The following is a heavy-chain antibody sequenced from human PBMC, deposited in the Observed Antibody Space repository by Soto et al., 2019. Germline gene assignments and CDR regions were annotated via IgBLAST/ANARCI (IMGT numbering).Heavy chain of an antibody. Sequence: EVHLLESGGGLVQPGGSLRLSCAASGFSFSTYGMGWVRQPPGKGLEWVSGISGSGGDTYYADCVKGRLTISRDNSKNTLYLGRNSVRDENTAVYYCANRDTSTLIVVTKSAFAVWCQGAVVTDSS. CDR2: ISGSGGDT. J-gene: IGHJ3*01. D-gene: IGHD3-22*01. CDR1: GFSFSTYG. V-gene: IGHV3-23*01. CDR3: ANRDTSTLIVVTKSAFAV.